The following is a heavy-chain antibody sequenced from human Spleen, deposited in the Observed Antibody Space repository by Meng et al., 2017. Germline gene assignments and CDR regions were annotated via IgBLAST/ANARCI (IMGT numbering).Heavy chain of an antibody. CDR1: GFLFNNYE. CDR2: ISSSGSTK. J-gene: IGHJ2*01. V-gene: IGHV3-48*03. CDR3: ARVVWYFDL. Sequence: GESLKISCAGSGFLFNNYEMNWVRQAPGKGLEWISYISSSGSTKYYADSVKGRFTISRDNAKNSLYLQMNSLRVEDTAVYYSARVVWYFDLWGRGTLVTVSS.